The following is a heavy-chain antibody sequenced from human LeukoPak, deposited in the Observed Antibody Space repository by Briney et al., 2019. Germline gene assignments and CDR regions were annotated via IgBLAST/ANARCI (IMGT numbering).Heavy chain of an antibody. J-gene: IGHJ3*02. CDR2: IKQDGSEK. V-gene: IGHV3-7*01. Sequence: GGSLRLSCAASGLTFSSYWMSWVRQAPGKGLEWVANIKQDGSEKYYVDSVKGRFTISRDNAKNSLYLQMNSLRAEDTAVYYCASLIAVAGPDAFDIWGQGTMVTVSS. CDR3: ASLIAVAGPDAFDI. CDR1: GLTFSSYW. D-gene: IGHD6-19*01.